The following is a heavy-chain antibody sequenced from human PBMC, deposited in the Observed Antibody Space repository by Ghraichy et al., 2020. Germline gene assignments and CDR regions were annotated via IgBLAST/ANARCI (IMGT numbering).Heavy chain of an antibody. CDR1: GVWLGRGGGG. CDR3: AHRRRDYDYVWGSYHP. D-gene: IGHD3-16*02. Sequence: LSGVWLGRGGGGVGGIRQRPGKALEWVALIYWDDDKRYSPSLKSRLTITKDTSKNQVVLTMTNMDPVDTATYYCAHRRRDYDYVWGSYHPWGQGTLVTVSS. CDR2: IYWDDDK. J-gene: IGHJ5*02. V-gene: IGHV2-5*02.